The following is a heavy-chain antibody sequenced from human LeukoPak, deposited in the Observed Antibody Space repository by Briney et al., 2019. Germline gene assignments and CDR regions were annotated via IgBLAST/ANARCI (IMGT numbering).Heavy chain of an antibody. D-gene: IGHD3-10*01. Sequence: ASAKVSCKASGYTFTSYYMHWVRQAPGQGLEWMGIVNPSGGSTSYAQKFQGRVTMTRDTSTSTVYMELSSLRSEDTAVYYCASATRGSGRSYYFDYWGQGTLVTVSS. CDR3: ASATRGSGRSYYFDY. V-gene: IGHV1-46*01. J-gene: IGHJ4*02. CDR1: GYTFTSYY. CDR2: VNPSGGST.